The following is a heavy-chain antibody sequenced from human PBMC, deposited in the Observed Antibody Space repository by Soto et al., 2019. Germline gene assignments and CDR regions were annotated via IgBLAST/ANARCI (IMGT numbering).Heavy chain of an antibody. D-gene: IGHD5-18*01. CDR1: GFTFSSYA. V-gene: IGHV3-23*01. J-gene: IGHJ4*02. CDR2: ISGSGGST. CDR3: AKASGYSYFFPLDY. Sequence: QPGGSLRLSCAASGFTFSSYAMSWVRQAPGKGLEWVSAISGSGGSTYYADSVKGRFTISRDNSKNTLYLQMNSLRAEDTAVYYCAKASGYSYFFPLDYWGQGTLVTVSS.